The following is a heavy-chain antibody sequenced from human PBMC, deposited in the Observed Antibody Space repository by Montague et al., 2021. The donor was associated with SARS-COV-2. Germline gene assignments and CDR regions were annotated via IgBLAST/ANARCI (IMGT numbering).Heavy chain of an antibody. D-gene: IGHD5-18*01. J-gene: IGHJ4*02. CDR3: ARGDTTTSLYGIDY. V-gene: IGHV3-7*01. CDR2: INQDGSHV. Sequence: WVRQAPGQGLEWVAGINQDGSHVDYLDSVKGRFTISRDDAKNSLYLHMNSLSAEDAAIYYCARGDTTTSLYGIDYWGQGTLVTVSS.